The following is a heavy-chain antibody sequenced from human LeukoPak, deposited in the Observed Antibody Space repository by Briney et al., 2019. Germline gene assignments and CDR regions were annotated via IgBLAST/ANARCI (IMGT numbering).Heavy chain of an antibody. CDR1: GYTFTSYA. V-gene: IGHV1-3*01. CDR2: INAGNGNT. J-gene: IGHJ6*02. CDR3: ARDRRIVVVVAATGYGMDV. D-gene: IGHD2-15*01. Sequence: ASVKVSCKASGYTFTSYAMHWVRQAPGQRLEWMGWINAGNGNTKYSQKFQGRVTITRDTSASTAYMELSSLRSEDTAVYYCARDRRIVVVVAATGYGMDVWGQGTTVTVSS.